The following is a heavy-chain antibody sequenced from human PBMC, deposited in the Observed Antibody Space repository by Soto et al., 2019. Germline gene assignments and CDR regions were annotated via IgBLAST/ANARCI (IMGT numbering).Heavy chain of an antibody. J-gene: IGHJ3*02. CDR1: GFTFSSYG. D-gene: IGHD6-19*01. Sequence: QVQLVESGGGVVQRGGSLRLSGAASGFTFSSYGMHWVRQAPGKGLEWVAVIWYDGSNKYYADSVKGRYTISRDDSKNTVYLQMNSLGAEDTAVYYCTRDPLIAVAAYDAFDIWGEGTSVTVSS. V-gene: IGHV3-33*01. CDR3: TRDPLIAVAAYDAFDI. CDR2: IWYDGSNK.